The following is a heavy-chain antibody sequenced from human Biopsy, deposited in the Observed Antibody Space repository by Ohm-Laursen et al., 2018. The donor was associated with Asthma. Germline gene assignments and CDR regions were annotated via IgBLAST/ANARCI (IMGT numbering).Heavy chain of an antibody. CDR3: AKDVFPGWELRRGPDY. J-gene: IGHJ4*02. V-gene: IGHV3-30*18. CDR1: GFAFNNSS. CDR2: ISFDGSNK. D-gene: IGHD1-26*01. Sequence: SLRLSCSAPGFAFNNSSMTWVRQAPGKGLDWVAVISFDGSNKNYTDSVKGRFTISRDNSRNTLHLQMNSLRAEDTAVYYCAKDVFPGWELRRGPDYWGQGTLVTVSS.